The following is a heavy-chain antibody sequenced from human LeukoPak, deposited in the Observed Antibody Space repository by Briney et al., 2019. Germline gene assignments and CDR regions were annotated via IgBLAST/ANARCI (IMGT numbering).Heavy chain of an antibody. D-gene: IGHD6-6*01. CDR3: ARRGSIAARRYFDY. CDR2: IYYSGST. Sequence: SETLSLTCTVSGGSISSSSYYWGWLRQPPGQGLEWIVSIYYSGSTYYNPSLKSRVTISVDTSKNQFSLKLSSVTAADTAVYYCARRGSIAARRYFDYWGQGTLVTVSS. V-gene: IGHV4-39*01. J-gene: IGHJ4*02. CDR1: GGSISSSSYY.